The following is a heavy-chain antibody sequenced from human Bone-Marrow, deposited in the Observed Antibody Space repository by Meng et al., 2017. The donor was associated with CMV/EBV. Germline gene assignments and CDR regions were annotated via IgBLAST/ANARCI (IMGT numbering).Heavy chain of an antibody. J-gene: IGHJ4*02. V-gene: IGHV3-48*04. CDR2: ISSSSSTI. CDR1: GFTFSSYS. Sequence: GESLKISCAASGFTFSSYSMNWVRQAPGKGLEWVSYISSSSSTIYYADSVKGRFTISRDNAKNSLYLQMNSLRAEDTAVYYCVRVTVVLASDYWGQGNLVTVSS. CDR3: VRVTVVLASDY. D-gene: IGHD4-23*01.